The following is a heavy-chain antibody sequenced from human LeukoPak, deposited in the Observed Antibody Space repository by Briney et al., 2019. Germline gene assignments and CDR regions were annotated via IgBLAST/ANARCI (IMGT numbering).Heavy chain of an antibody. D-gene: IGHD6-13*01. CDR2: ISWNSGSI. CDR1: GFTFDDYA. V-gene: IGHV3-9*01. J-gene: IGHJ4*02. CDR3: ASPPIAAAGSALDY. Sequence: PGGSLRLSCAASGFTFDDYAMHWVRQAPGKGLEWVSGISWNSGSIGYADSVKGRFTISRDNAKNSLYLQMNSLRAEDTAVYYCASPPIAAAGSALDYWGQGTLVTVSS.